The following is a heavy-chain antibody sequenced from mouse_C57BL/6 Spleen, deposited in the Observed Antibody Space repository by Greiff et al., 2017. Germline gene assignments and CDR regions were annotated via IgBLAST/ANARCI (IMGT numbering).Heavy chain of an antibody. CDR3: ARNYGNSNWYFDV. J-gene: IGHJ1*03. CDR1: GYSITSGYY. CDR2: ISYDGSN. Sequence: EVKLQESGPGLVKPSQSLSLTCSVTGYSITSGYYWNWIRQFPGNKLEWMGYISYDGSNNYNPSRKNRIPITRDTSKNQFFLKLNSVTTEDTATYYCARNYGNSNWYFDVWGTGTTVTVSS. D-gene: IGHD2-1*01. V-gene: IGHV3-6*01.